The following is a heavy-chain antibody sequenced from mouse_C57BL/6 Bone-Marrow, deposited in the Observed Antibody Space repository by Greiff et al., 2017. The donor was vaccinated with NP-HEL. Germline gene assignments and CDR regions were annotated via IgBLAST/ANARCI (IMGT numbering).Heavy chain of an antibody. V-gene: IGHV1-26*01. J-gene: IGHJ3*01. CDR3: ADGYLFAY. CDR1: GYTFTDYY. CDR2: INPNNGGT. D-gene: IGHD2-3*01. Sequence: EVKLQQSGPELVKPGASVKISCKASGYTFTDYYMNWVKQSHGKSLEWIGDINPNNGGTSYNQKFKGKATLTVDKSSSTAYMELRSLTSEDSAVYYCADGYLFAYWGQGTLVTVSA.